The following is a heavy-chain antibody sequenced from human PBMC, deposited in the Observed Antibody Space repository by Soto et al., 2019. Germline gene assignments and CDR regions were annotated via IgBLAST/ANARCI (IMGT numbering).Heavy chain of an antibody. V-gene: IGHV1-18*01. J-gene: IGHJ6*02. Sequence: QVQLVQSGDEVKKPGASVKVSCKASGYIFVNYGIAWVRQAPGQGRGWMGWISPYTGNTHSATKVQGRLTMTTDTSTSTAYMDLGSLTSDDTAVYYCVMVDNYVTPTPQDVWGQGTTVTVSS. D-gene: IGHD3-16*01. CDR1: GYIFVNYG. CDR2: ISPYTGNT. CDR3: VMVDNYVTPTPQDV.